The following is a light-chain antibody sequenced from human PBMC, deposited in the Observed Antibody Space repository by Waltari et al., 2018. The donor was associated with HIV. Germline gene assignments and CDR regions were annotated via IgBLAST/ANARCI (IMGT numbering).Light chain of an antibody. J-gene: IGLJ3*02. V-gene: IGLV2-23*02. CDR1: SADVGRRNG. Sequence: QSALTQPASVSGSLGQSVIISCTGTSADVGRRNGVSWYQQHPGKAPKLMIYEFNHRPSGVSYRFSGSKSGNTASLTISGLQAEDEADYYCCSYASSLSWVFGGGTKVTVL. CDR3: CSYASSLSWV. CDR2: EFN.